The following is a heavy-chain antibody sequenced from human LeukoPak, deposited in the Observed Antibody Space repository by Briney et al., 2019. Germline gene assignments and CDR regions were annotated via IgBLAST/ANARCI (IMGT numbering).Heavy chain of an antibody. J-gene: IGHJ6*03. D-gene: IGHD4-17*01. CDR1: GYTFTSYG. Sequence: ASVKVSCKASGYTFTSYGISWVRQAPGQGLEGMGWISAYNGNTNYSQKLQGRVTMTKDTSTSTVYMGLRSLRSDDTAVYYCARYGDYYYYMDVWGKGTTVTVSS. CDR2: ISAYNGNT. CDR3: ARYGDYYYYMDV. V-gene: IGHV1-18*01.